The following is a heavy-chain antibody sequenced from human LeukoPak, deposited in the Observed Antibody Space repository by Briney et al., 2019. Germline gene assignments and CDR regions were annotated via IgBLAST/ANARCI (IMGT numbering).Heavy chain of an antibody. V-gene: IGHV1-69*05. D-gene: IGHD6-6*01. Sequence: ASVKVSCKASGGTFSSYAISWVRQAPGQGLEWMGGIIPIFCTANYAQKFQGRVTITTDESTSTAYMELSSLRSEDTAVYYCARGCEPAARPLGYYYMDVWGKGTTVTVSS. CDR3: ARGCEPAARPLGYYYMDV. J-gene: IGHJ6*03. CDR2: IIPIFCTA. CDR1: GGTFSSYA.